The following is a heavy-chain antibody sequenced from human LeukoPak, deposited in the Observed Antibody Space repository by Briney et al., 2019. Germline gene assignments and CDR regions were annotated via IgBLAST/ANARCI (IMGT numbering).Heavy chain of an antibody. CDR1: GYTLTELS. Sequence: ASVKVSCKVSGYTLTELSMHWVRQAPGKGLEWMGGFDPEDGETIYAQKFQGRVTITTDESTSTAYMELSSLRSEDTAVYYCASKGDITMIVVVDDAFDIWGQGTMVTVSS. V-gene: IGHV1-24*01. J-gene: IGHJ3*02. CDR2: FDPEDGET. CDR3: ASKGDITMIVVVDDAFDI. D-gene: IGHD3-22*01.